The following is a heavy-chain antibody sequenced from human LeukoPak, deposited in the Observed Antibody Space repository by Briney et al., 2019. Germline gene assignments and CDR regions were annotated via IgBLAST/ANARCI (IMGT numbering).Heavy chain of an antibody. V-gene: IGHV4-34*01. Sequence: SETLSLTCAVYGGSFSGYYWSWIRQPPGKGLEWIGDINHSGSTNYNPSLKSRVTISVDTSKNQFSLKLSSVTAADTAVYYCARAGSYYDSSGYYYSRSKFDYWGQGTLVTVSS. CDR2: INHSGST. D-gene: IGHD3-22*01. CDR1: GGSFSGYY. J-gene: IGHJ4*02. CDR3: ARAGSYYDSSGYYYSRSKFDY.